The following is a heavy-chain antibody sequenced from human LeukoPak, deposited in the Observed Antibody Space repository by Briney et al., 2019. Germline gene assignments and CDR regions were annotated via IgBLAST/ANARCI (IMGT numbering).Heavy chain of an antibody. CDR2: IYTSGAT. V-gene: IGHV4-4*07. CDR3: ARTRHYDNCFDP. CDR1: GGSISSYY. J-gene: IGHJ5*02. D-gene: IGHD3-3*01. Sequence: SETLSLTCTVSGGSISSYYWSWIRQPPGKGLEWIGRIYTSGATYYDPSLKNRVTMSVDTSENQFSLKLKSVTAADTAVYYCARTRHYDNCFDPWGRGTLVTVSS.